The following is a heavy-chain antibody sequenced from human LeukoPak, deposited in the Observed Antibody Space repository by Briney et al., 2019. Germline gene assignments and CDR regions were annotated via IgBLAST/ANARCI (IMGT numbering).Heavy chain of an antibody. V-gene: IGHV1-69*05. CDR2: IIPFFDTA. J-gene: IGHJ4*02. CDR3: ARAADDRDGYNFYFDY. Sequence: SVKVSCKASGGTFSRYAISWVRQAPGQGLEWMGGIIPFFDTANYAQKFQGRVTITTDESTSTAYMELSSLRSEDTAVYYCARAADDRDGYNFYFDYWGQGTLVTVSS. CDR1: GGTFSRYA. D-gene: IGHD5-24*01.